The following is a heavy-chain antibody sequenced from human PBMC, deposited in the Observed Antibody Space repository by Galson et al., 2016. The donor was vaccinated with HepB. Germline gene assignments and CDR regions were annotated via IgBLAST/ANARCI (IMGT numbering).Heavy chain of an antibody. CDR2: IYQTGRT. CDR1: DYPIASGYY. D-gene: IGHD5-12*01. J-gene: IGHJ4*02. Sequence: TLSLTCSVADYPIASGYYWGWIRQSPGKGLEWIGSIYQTGRTFYNPSLKSRVTISVDTSKNQFSLRLTSVTAADTALYYCARQYRGGPSDYWGQGTLVIVSS. V-gene: IGHV4-38-2*02. CDR3: ARQYRGGPSDY.